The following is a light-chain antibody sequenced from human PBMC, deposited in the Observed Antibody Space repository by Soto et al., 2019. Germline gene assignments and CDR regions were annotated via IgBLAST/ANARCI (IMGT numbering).Light chain of an antibody. CDR1: SGHISYA. CDR3: QTWGTGAWV. Sequence: QLVLTQSPSASASLGDSVKLTCTLSSGHISYAIAWDQQQPEKGPRYLMNLNSDGSHRKGDRIPDRFSGSSSGAEHYLTISSLQSEDESDYYCQTWGTGAWVFGGGTKLTVL. CDR2: LNSDGSH. V-gene: IGLV4-69*01. J-gene: IGLJ3*02.